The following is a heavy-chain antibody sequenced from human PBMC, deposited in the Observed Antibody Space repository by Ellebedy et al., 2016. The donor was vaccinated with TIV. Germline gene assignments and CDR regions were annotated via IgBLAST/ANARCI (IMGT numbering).Heavy chain of an antibody. Sequence: MPSETLSLTCTVSGGSISSYYWSWIRQPPGKGLEWIGYIYYSGFTNYNPPLRGRVAFSVDTSTSKNQFFLKLNSVTAADTAVYYCARMKVMNGNGNHYDYYGMDVWGQGTTVTVSS. CDR1: GGSISSYY. D-gene: IGHD1-1*01. J-gene: IGHJ6*02. CDR2: IYYSGFT. V-gene: IGHV4-59*01. CDR3: ARMKVMNGNGNHYDYYGMDV.